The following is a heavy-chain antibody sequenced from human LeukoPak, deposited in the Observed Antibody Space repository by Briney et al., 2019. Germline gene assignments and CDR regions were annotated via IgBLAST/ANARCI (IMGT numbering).Heavy chain of an antibody. CDR3: VRSRGGDFDH. CDR1: GGSISSYC. D-gene: IGHD3-16*01. CDR2: IYYSGST. V-gene: IGHV4-59*12. J-gene: IGHJ4*02. Sequence: SETLSLTCTVSGGSISSYCWSWIRQPPGKGLEWIGYIYYSGSTNYNPSLKSRVTISVDTSKKQFSLKVRSVTPADAAVYYCVRSRGGDFDHWGQGTLVTVSS.